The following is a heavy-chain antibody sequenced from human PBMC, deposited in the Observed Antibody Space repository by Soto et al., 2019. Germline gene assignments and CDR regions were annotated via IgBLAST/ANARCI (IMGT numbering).Heavy chain of an antibody. CDR3: AKGERRGGVYFHY. J-gene: IGHJ4*02. CDR1: GFTFSSYG. D-gene: IGHD3-16*01. V-gene: IGHV3-30*18. Sequence: QVQLVESGGGVVQPGRSLRLSCAASGFTFSSYGMHWVRQAPGKGLEWVAVISYDGSNKYYADSVKGRFTISRDNSKNTLYLQMNSLTAEDTAVYYCAKGERRGGVYFHYWGRGTLVAVST. CDR2: ISYDGSNK.